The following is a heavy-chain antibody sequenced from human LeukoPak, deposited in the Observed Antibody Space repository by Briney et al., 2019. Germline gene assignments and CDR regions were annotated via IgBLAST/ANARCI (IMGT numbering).Heavy chain of an antibody. CDR1: GGSFSGYY. CDR3: ARVALWFRYYFDY. Sequence: SETLSLTCAVYGGSFSGYYWSWIRQPPGKGLEWIGEINHSGSTNYNPSLKSRVTISVDTSKNQFSLKLSSVTAADTAVYYCARVALWFRYYFDYWGQRTLVTVSS. J-gene: IGHJ4*02. CDR2: INHSGST. D-gene: IGHD3-10*01. V-gene: IGHV4-34*01.